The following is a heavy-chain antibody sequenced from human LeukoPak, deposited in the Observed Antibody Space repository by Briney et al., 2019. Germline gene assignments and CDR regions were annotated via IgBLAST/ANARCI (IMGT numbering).Heavy chain of an antibody. Sequence: GGSLRLSCAASGFTFSSYSMNWVRQAPGKGLEWVSAISGTDGSTYYADSVKGRFTISRDNSKNTLYLQMNSLRAEDTAVYYCAKEKGHSAYDYIYDWGQGTLVTVSS. V-gene: IGHV3-23*01. CDR1: GFTFSSYS. CDR3: AKEKGHSAYDYIYD. J-gene: IGHJ4*01. CDR2: ISGTDGST. D-gene: IGHD4-11*01.